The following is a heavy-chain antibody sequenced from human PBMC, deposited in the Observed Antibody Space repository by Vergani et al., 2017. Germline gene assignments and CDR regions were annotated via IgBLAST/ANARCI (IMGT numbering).Heavy chain of an antibody. V-gene: IGHV3-23*01. J-gene: IGHJ4*02. CDR2: ISGSGGST. Sequence: EVQLLESGGGLVQPGGSLRLSCAASGFTFSSYAMSWVRQAPGKGLEWVSAISGSGGSTYYADSVKGRFTISRDNSKNTLYLQMNSLRAEDTAVYYCARVQGYCSGGSCLSPDYWGQGTLVTVSS. D-gene: IGHD2-15*01. CDR3: ARVQGYCSGGSCLSPDY. CDR1: GFTFSSYA.